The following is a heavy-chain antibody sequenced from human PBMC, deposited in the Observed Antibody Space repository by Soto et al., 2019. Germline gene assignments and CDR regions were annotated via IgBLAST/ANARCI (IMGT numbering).Heavy chain of an antibody. J-gene: IGHJ5*02. CDR3: ARIPREYCTNGVCSKRGNWFDP. Sequence: QVTLKESGPVLVKPTETLTLTCTVSGFSLSNARMGVSWIRQPPGKALEWLAHIFSNDEKSYSTSLKSRLTISKDTSKSQVVLTMTNMDPVDTATYYCARIPREYCTNGVCSKRGNWFDPWGQGTLVTVSS. CDR2: IFSNDEK. CDR1: GFSLSNARMG. D-gene: IGHD2-8*01. V-gene: IGHV2-26*01.